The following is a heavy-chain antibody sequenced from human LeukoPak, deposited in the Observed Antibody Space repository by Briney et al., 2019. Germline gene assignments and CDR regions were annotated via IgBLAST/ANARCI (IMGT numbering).Heavy chain of an antibody. CDR1: GFTFSSYA. CDR3: AKAGCSTNSCYGLGYYYGMDV. Sequence: GGSLRLSCAASGFTFSSYAMSWVRQAPGKGLEWVSAISGSGGSTYYADSVKGRFTISRDNSKNTLYLQMNTLRAEDTAVYYCAKAGCSTNSCYGLGYYYGMDVWGQGTTVTVSS. D-gene: IGHD2-2*01. V-gene: IGHV3-23*01. J-gene: IGHJ6*02. CDR2: ISGSGGST.